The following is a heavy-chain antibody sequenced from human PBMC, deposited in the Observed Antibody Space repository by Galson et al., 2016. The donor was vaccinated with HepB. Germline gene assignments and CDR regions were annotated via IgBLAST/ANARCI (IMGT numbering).Heavy chain of an antibody. Sequence: SLRLSCAASGFNVNIAWMSWVRQAPGKGLEWVGRIKSRGGGGTTEFAAFVNGRFAISRDDSTNTLFLQMNSLRTEDTAMYYCTKVQSLEAPTFDYWGQGILVTVSS. CDR2: IKSRGGGGTT. J-gene: IGHJ4*02. D-gene: IGHD1-1*01. V-gene: IGHV3-15*01. CDR3: TKVQSLEAPTFDY. CDR1: GFNVNIAW.